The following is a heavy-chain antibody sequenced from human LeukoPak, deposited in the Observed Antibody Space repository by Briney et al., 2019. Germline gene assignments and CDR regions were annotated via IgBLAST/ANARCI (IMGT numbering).Heavy chain of an antibody. J-gene: IGHJ3*02. CDR3: ARGYCSGGSCYGDAFDI. CDR1: GFTFDDYT. V-gene: IGHV3-43*01. D-gene: IGHD2-15*01. CDR2: ISWDGGST. Sequence: GGSLRLSCAASGFTFDDYTMHWVRQAPGKGLEWVSLISWDGGSTYYADSVKGRFTISRDNSKNSLYLQMNSLRTEDTALYYCARGYCSGGSCYGDAFDICGQGTMVTVSS.